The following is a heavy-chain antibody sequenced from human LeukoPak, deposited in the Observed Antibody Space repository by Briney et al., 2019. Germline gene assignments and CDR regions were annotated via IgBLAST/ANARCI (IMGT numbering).Heavy chain of an antibody. D-gene: IGHD1-26*01. J-gene: IGHJ4*02. Sequence: PGGSLRLSCAASGFTFSSYGMNWVRQAPGKGLEWVSSISSSSSYIYYADSVKGRFTISRDNAKNSLYLQMNSLRAEDTAVYYCARDPVGAPQYYFDYWGQGTLVTVSS. CDR2: ISSSSSYI. V-gene: IGHV3-21*01. CDR1: GFTFSSYG. CDR3: ARDPVGAPQYYFDY.